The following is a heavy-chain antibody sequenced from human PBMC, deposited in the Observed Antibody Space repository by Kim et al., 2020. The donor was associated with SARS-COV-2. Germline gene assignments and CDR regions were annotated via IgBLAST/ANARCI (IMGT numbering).Heavy chain of an antibody. CDR2: IGGPGDST. Sequence: GGCLRLSCVASGFIFSNFAMTWVRQAPGKGLEWVSVIGGPGDSTSYADSVKGRFTISRDNSENTLYLQMSSLRVEDTAVYYCAKVHSYGRGWDSPIDLWGQGTLVTVSP. J-gene: IGHJ5*02. CDR1: GFIFSNFA. V-gene: IGHV3-23*01. D-gene: IGHD6-19*01. CDR3: AKVHSYGRGWDSPIDL.